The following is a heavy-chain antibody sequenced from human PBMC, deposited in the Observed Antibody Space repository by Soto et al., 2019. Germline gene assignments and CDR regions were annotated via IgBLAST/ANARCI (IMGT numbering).Heavy chain of an antibody. CDR1: GGSFSGYY. V-gene: IGHV4-31*11. J-gene: IGHJ4*01. CDR3: ARTGLRLWELSFAFDY. CDR2: FYYSGST. D-gene: IGHD3-16*02. Sequence: SETLSLTCAVYGGSFSGYYWSWISQHPGKGLEWSGYFYYSGSTYYNPSLQSRVTISVDTSKNQFSLKLSSVTAADTAVYYCARTGLRLWELSFAFDYWGHGTRVTVSS.